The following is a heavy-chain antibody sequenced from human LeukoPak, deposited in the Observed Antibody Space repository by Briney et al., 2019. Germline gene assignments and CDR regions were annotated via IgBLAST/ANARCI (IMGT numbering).Heavy chain of an antibody. J-gene: IGHJ3*02. Sequence: ASVKVSCKASGYTFTGYYMHWVRQAPGQGLEWMGWINPNSGGTNYAQKFQGRVTMTRDTSISTAYMELSRLRSDDTAAYYCARPAVTTDAFDIWGQGTMVTVSS. CDR2: INPNSGGT. V-gene: IGHV1-2*02. CDR3: ARPAVTTDAFDI. D-gene: IGHD1-14*01. CDR1: GYTFTGYY.